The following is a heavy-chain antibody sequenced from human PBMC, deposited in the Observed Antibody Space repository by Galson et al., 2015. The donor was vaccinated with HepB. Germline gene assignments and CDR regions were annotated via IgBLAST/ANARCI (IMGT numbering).Heavy chain of an antibody. CDR3: AKGHDWYYWAADY. CDR2: ISRTGIAT. CDR1: GFTFSTYA. Sequence: SLRLSCAASGFTFSTYAMSWVRQAPGKGLEWVSAISRTGIATNYADSVKGRFTISRDNFKNTLYLQMNSLRAEDTAVYYCAKGHDWYYWAADYWGQGTLVTVSS. V-gene: IGHV3-23*01. J-gene: IGHJ4*02. D-gene: IGHD3-9*01.